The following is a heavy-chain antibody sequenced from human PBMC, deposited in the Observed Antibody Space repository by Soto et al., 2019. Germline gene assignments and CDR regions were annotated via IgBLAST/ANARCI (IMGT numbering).Heavy chain of an antibody. J-gene: IGHJ5*02. CDR3: ARRPHGYSSLTRLDP. CDR2: ISHSGYT. D-gene: IGHD6-19*01. CDR1: GGSISSYF. Sequence: SGTLSLTCTVSGGSISSYFWGWVRQPPGKGLEWIGYISHSGYTNYNPSLKSRVTISVDTSKNQFSLKVSSVTAADTAVYYCARRPHGYSSLTRLDPWGQGTLVTVSS. V-gene: IGHV4-59*08.